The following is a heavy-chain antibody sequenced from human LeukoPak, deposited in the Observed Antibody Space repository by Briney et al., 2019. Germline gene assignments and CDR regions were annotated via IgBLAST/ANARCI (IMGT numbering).Heavy chain of an antibody. D-gene: IGHD2-2*01. J-gene: IGHJ5*02. Sequence: SETLSLTCTVSGGSISSYYWSWIRQFPGKGLEWIGYIYYSGSTNYNPSLKSRVTISVDTSKNQFSLKLSSVTAADTVVYYCARTPDYNWFDPWGQGTLVTVSS. CDR3: ARTPDYNWFDP. CDR2: IYYSGST. V-gene: IGHV4-59*08. CDR1: GGSISSYY.